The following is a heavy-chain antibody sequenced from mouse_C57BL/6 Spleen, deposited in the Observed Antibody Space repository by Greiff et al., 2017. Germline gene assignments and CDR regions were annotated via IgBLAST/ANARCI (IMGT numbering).Heavy chain of an antibody. CDR1: GYTFTEYT. CDR3: ARHEDGTAQATYYYAMDY. CDR2: FYPGSGSI. J-gene: IGHJ4*01. Sequence: QVQLKASGAELVKPGASVKLSCKASGYTFTEYTIHWVKQRSGQGLEWIGWFYPGSGSIRYNEKFKDKATLTADKSSSTVYMELSRLTSEDSAVYFCARHEDGTAQATYYYAMDYWGQGTSVTVSS. V-gene: IGHV1-62-2*01. D-gene: IGHD3-2*02.